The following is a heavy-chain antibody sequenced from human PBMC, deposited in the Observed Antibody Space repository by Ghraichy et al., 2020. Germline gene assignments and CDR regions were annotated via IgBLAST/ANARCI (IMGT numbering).Heavy chain of an antibody. CDR1: GFTFDDYV. J-gene: IGHJ6*02. Sequence: GGSLRLSCAASGFTFDDYVKHWVRLFPGKGLEWVALISGISSKTYYADSESGHFTIARDNNNKSLYLQMSSLRREDTALYYCTKEWGISYSCYHFDGMDIWGQGTTVTVSS. CDR3: TKEWGISYSCYHFDGMDI. V-gene: IGHV3-43*02. D-gene: IGHD2-21*01. CDR2: ISGISSKT.